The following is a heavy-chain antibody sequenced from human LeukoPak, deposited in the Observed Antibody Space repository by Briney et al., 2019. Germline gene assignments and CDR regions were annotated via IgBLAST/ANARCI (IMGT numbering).Heavy chain of an antibody. CDR3: ARALPSVSGIAVAGPDY. CDR1: GGSISSGGYY. J-gene: IGHJ4*02. CDR2: IYYSGST. Sequence: SETLSLTCTVSGGSISSGGYYWSWIRQHPGKGLEWIGYIYYSGSTYYNPSLKSRVTISVDTSKNQFSLKLSSVTAADTAVYYCARALPSVSGIAVAGPDYWGQGTLVTVSS. V-gene: IGHV4-31*03. D-gene: IGHD6-19*01.